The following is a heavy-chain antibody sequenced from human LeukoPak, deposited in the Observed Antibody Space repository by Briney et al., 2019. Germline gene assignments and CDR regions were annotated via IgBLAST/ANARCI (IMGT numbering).Heavy chain of an antibody. D-gene: IGHD2-2*01. V-gene: IGHV4-34*01. CDR2: INHSGST. CDR1: GGSFSGYY. J-gene: IGHJ6*04. Sequence: SGTLSLTCVVYGGSFSGYYWGWIRQPPGKGLEWIGEINHSGSTNYNPSLKSRVTISVDTSKNQFSLKLSSVTAADTALYYCARGPIVVVPAAIGYYYYGMDVWGKGTTVTVSS. CDR3: ARGPIVVVPAAIGYYYYGMDV.